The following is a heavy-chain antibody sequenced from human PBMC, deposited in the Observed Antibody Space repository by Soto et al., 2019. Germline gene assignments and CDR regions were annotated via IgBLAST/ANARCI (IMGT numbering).Heavy chain of an antibody. D-gene: IGHD3-10*01. Sequence: SETLSLTCTVSGGSISSSSYYWGWIRQPPGKGLEWIGSIYYSGSTYYNPSLKSRVTISVDTSRNQFSLKLSSVTAADTAVYYCARQGLLWFGEFSDYWGQGTLVTVSS. V-gene: IGHV4-39*01. CDR2: IYYSGST. J-gene: IGHJ4*02. CDR1: GGSISSSSYY. CDR3: ARQGLLWFGEFSDY.